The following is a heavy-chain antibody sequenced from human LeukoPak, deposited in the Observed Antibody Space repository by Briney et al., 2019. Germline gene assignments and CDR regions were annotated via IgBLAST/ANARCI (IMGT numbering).Heavy chain of an antibody. V-gene: IGHV4-34*01. D-gene: IGHD6-13*01. Sequence: PSETLSLTCAVYGGSFSGYYWSWIRQPPGKGLEWIGEINHSGSTNYNPSLKGRVTISVDTSKNQFSLKLSSVTAADTAVYYCARGRYSSSWYPYWGQGTLVTVSS. CDR3: ARGRYSSSWYPY. CDR2: INHSGST. J-gene: IGHJ4*02. CDR1: GGSFSGYY.